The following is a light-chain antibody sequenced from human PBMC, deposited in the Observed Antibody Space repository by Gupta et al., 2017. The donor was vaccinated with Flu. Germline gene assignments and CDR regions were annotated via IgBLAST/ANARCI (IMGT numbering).Light chain of an antibody. CDR1: SSNIGSNF. J-gene: IGLJ3*02. Sequence: QSVLTQPPSVSAAPGQKVTISCSGSSSNIGSNFVSWYQQLPRTAPKLLIYENNKRPSGIPDRCAGSKSGTSATLGITGLQTGDEADYYCLSWDSSLSAEVFGGGTKLTVL. V-gene: IGLV1-51*02. CDR2: ENN. CDR3: LSWDSSLSAEV.